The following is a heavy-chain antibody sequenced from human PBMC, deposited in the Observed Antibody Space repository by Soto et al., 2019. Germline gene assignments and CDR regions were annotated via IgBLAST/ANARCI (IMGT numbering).Heavy chain of an antibody. J-gene: IGHJ4*02. CDR3: ARGPAGDKVDY. CDR2: NDDSGST. Sequence: QVQLQESGPGLVEPSQTLSLTCTVSGGSISSVYYYWRWIRQPPGQGLEWMGHNDDSGSTYSHPSVGRXXIXSXXTSKKQFSLKLTSGTDADTAVYYCARGPAGDKVDYWGQGTLVTVSS. D-gene: IGHD7-27*01. V-gene: IGHV4-30-4*01. CDR1: GGSISSVYYY.